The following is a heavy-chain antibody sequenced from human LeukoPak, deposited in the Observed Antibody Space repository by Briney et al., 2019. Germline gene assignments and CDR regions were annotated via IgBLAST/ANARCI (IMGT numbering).Heavy chain of an antibody. J-gene: IGHJ5*02. CDR3: ARGRGIVVVPRGFDP. V-gene: IGHV4-61*05. Sequence: SETLSLTCTVSGGSISSSSYYWGWIRQPPGKGLEWIVYIYYSGSTNYNPSLKSRVTISVDTSKNQFSLKLSSVTAADTAVYYCARGRGIVVVPRGFDPWGQGTLVTVSS. CDR2: IYYSGST. D-gene: IGHD3-22*01. CDR1: GGSISSSSYY.